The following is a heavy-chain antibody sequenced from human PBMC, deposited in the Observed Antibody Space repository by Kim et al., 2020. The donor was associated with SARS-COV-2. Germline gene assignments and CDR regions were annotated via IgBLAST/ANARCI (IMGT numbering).Heavy chain of an antibody. J-gene: IGHJ4*02. Sequence: SDTRYSPSFKGQVTISADKSISTAYLQWSSLKASDTAMYYCARHRDFFDYWGQGTLVTVSS. V-gene: IGHV5-51*01. CDR3: ARHRDFFDY. CDR2: SDT.